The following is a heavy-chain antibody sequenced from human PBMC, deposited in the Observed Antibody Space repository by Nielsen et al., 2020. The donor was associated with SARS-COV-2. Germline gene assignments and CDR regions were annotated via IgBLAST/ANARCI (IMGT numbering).Heavy chain of an antibody. D-gene: IGHD1-26*01. V-gene: IGHV4-31*03. CDR2: IYYSGST. CDR3: ARVDSGKGYYYGMDV. CDR1: GGSISSGGYY. J-gene: IGHJ6*04. Sequence: SETLSLTCTVSGGSISSGGYYWSWIRQHPGKGLEWIGYIYYSGSTYYNPSLKSRVTISVDTSKNQFSLKLSSVTAADTAVYYCARVDSGKGYYYGMDVWGKGTTVTVSS.